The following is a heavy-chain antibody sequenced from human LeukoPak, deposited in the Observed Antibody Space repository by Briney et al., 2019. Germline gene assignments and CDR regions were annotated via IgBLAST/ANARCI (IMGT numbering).Heavy chain of an antibody. Sequence: GGSLRLSCAASGFTFSSYAMSWVRQVPGKGLEWVSAISGSGGSTNYADSVKGRFTISRGNSKNTLYLQMNSLRAEDTAVYYCAKDSYRGYSYGAFDYWGQGTLVTVSS. V-gene: IGHV3-23*01. D-gene: IGHD5-18*01. CDR2: ISGSGGST. CDR1: GFTFSSYA. CDR3: AKDSYRGYSYGAFDY. J-gene: IGHJ4*02.